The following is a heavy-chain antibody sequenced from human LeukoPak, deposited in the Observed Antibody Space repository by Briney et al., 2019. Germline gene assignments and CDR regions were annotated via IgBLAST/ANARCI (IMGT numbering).Heavy chain of an antibody. D-gene: IGHD5-12*01. CDR1: GFTFSSYA. CDR3: AKVQVDSGYDPEGFDY. J-gene: IGHJ4*02. V-gene: IGHV3-23*01. CDR2: ISGSGGST. Sequence: GGSLRLSCAASGFTFSSYAMSWVRQAPGKGLEWVSAISGSGGSTYYADSVKGRFTISRDNSKNTLYLQMNSLRAEDTAVYYCAKVQVDSGYDPEGFDYWGQGTLVTVSS.